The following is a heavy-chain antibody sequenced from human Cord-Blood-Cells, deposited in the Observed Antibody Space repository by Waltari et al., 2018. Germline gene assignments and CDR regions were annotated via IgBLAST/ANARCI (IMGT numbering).Heavy chain of an antibody. CDR1: GSTFSSYS. CDR3: ASQHRAHSGSYYFDY. CDR2: ISSSSSTI. V-gene: IGHV3-48*02. Sequence: EVQLVESGGGLVQPGGSLRLSCVAPGSTFSSYSMNWVRQAPGKGLEWVSYISSSSSTIYYADSVKGRFTISRDNAKNSLYLQMNSLRDEDTAVYYCASQHRAHSGSYYFDYWGQGTLVTVSS. J-gene: IGHJ4*02. D-gene: IGHD1-26*01.